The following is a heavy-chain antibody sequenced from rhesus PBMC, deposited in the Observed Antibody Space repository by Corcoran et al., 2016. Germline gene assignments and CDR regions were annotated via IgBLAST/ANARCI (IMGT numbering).Heavy chain of an antibody. D-gene: IGHD6-31*01. CDR2: ISYSGST. CDR1: GYSISSGYG. Sequence: QLQLQESGPGLVKPSETLSLTCAVSGYSISSGYGWSWIRQPPGKGLEWIGYISYSGSTSYNPSLKSRVTSSRYTSKNQFSLKLSSVTAADTAVYYCAAGYSSGWYDYGLDSWRQGVVVTVSS. V-gene: IGHV4-122*02. J-gene: IGHJ6*01. CDR3: AAGYSSGWYDYGLDS.